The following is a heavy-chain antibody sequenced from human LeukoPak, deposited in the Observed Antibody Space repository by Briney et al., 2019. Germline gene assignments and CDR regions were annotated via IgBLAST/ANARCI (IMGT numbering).Heavy chain of an antibody. CDR3: AREGYSPY. V-gene: IGHV3-48*01. J-gene: IGHJ4*02. D-gene: IGHD6-13*01. Sequence: PGGSLRLSCAGSGFSFSSYGMHWVRQAPGKGLEWVSYISNSGSTIYYADSVKGRFTISRDNDKNSLYLQMNSLRAEDTAVYYCAREGYSPYWGQGTLVTVSS. CDR2: ISNSGSTI. CDR1: GFSFSSYG.